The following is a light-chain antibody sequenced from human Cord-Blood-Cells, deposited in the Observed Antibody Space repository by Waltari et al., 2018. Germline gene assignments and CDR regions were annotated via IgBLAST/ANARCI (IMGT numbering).Light chain of an antibody. CDR1: QSISSY. CDR3: QQSYSTPFT. J-gene: IGKJ3*01. CDR2: AAS. V-gene: IGKV1-39*01. Sequence: DIQMTQSPSSLSASVGDSVTITCRASQSISSYLNWYQQKPGNAPKLLIYAASSLQSGVPSRFSGSVSGTDFTLTISSLQPEDFATYYCQQSYSTPFTFGPGTKVDIK.